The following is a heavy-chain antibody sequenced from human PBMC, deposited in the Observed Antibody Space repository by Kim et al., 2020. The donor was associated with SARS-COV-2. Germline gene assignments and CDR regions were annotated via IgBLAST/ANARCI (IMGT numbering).Heavy chain of an antibody. D-gene: IGHD1-26*01. CDR3: AKDSGSVGAPEGAVDY. V-gene: IGHV3-43D*03. CDR2: ISWDGGST. Sequence: GGSLRLSCAASGFTFDDYAMHWVRQAPGKGLEWVSLISWDGGSTYYADSVKGRFTISRDNSKNSLYLQMNSLRAEDTALYYCAKDSGSVGAPEGAVDYWGQGTLVTVSS. J-gene: IGHJ4*02. CDR1: GFTFDDYA.